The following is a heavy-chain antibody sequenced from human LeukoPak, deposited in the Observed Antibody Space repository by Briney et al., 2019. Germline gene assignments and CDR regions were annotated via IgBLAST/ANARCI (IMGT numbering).Heavy chain of an antibody. Sequence: GGPLRLSCAASGFTFSSYEMNWVRQAPGKGLEWVAFIRYDGSNKYYADSVKGRFTISRDNSKNTLYLQMNSLRAEDTAVYYCAKDRAVVVTAILDYWGQGTLVTVSS. CDR2: IRYDGSNK. J-gene: IGHJ4*02. CDR3: AKDRAVVVTAILDY. D-gene: IGHD2-21*02. CDR1: GFTFSSYE. V-gene: IGHV3-30*02.